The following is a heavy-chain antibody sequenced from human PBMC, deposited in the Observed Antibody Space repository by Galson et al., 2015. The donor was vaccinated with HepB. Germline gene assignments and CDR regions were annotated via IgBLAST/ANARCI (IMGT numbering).Heavy chain of an antibody. J-gene: IGHJ6*03. D-gene: IGHD4-11*01. CDR3: ARGTTVTSPLGFGTYFYYYYMDV. V-gene: IGHV3-11*01. Sequence: SLRLSCAASGFTFSDHYMSWIRQAPGKGLKWVSYISYTGSSIFYADSVEGRFTISRDNAKNSLSLQMNSLRAEDTAVYYCARGTTVTSPLGFGTYFYYYYMDVWGKGTTVTVSS. CDR2: ISYTGSSI. CDR1: GFTFSDHY.